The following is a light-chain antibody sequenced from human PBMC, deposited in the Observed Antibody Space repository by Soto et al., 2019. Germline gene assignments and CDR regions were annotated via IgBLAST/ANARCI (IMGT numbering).Light chain of an antibody. CDR1: QSVSNNY. CDR3: QQYSSLWT. Sequence: EIVLTQSTGTLSLSPGERATLSCRTSQSVSNNYLAWYQQKPGQAPRLLIYGASSRATGIPDRFSGSGSGTDFTLSISRLEPEDFAVYYCQQYSSLWTFGQGTKVDI. V-gene: IGKV3-20*01. J-gene: IGKJ1*01. CDR2: GAS.